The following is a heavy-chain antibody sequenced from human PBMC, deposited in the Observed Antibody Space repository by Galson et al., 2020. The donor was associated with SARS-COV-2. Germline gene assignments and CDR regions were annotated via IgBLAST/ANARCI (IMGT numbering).Heavy chain of an antibody. D-gene: IGHD6-25*01. J-gene: IGHJ4*02. CDR1: GDSISSSSFY. Sequence: SQTLSLTCTVSGDSISSSSFYWGWIRQPPGKGLEWIGRIDYSGDTSYNPSLKSRVTISVDTSKNHFSLKLSSVTAADTAVYYCAVDGERTLHYWGQGSLVTVSS. CDR2: IDYSGDT. CDR3: AVDGERTLHY. V-gene: IGHV4-39*07.